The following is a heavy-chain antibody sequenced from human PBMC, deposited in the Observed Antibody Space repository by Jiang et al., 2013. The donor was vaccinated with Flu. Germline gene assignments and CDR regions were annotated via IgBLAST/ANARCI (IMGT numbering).Heavy chain of an antibody. CDR3: ARVRLSIAARHYYYYGMDV. Sequence: SQTLSLTCAISGDSVSSNSAAWNWIRQSPSRGLEWLGRTYYRSKWYNDYAVSVKSRITINPDTSKNQFSLQLNSVTPEDTAVYYCARVRLSIAARHYYYYGMDVWGQGTTVTVSS. V-gene: IGHV6-1*01. J-gene: IGHJ6*02. CDR2: TYYRSKWYN. D-gene: IGHD6-6*01. CDR1: GDSVSSNSAA.